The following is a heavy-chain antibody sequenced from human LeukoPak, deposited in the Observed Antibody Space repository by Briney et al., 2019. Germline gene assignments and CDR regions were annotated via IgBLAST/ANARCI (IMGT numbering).Heavy chain of an antibody. D-gene: IGHD3-9*01. CDR3: AKSFFDWLRYDAFDI. Sequence: PGGSLRLSCAAAGFTFSSYAMSGVRQAPGKGLDWVSAIGGSGSSTYYADSVKGRFTISRDNSKNTLYLQMNSLRAEDTAVYYCAKSFFDWLRYDAFDIWGQGTMVTVSS. V-gene: IGHV3-23*01. J-gene: IGHJ3*02. CDR2: IGGSGSST. CDR1: GFTFSSYA.